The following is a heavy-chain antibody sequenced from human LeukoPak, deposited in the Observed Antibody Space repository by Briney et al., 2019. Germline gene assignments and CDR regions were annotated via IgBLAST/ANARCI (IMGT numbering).Heavy chain of an antibody. J-gene: IGHJ4*02. Sequence: PSETLSLTCAVYGVSFGGYYWSWIRQPPGKGLEWIGEINHSGGTNYNPSLKSRVTISVDTSKNQFSLKLSSVTAADTAVYYCARRLLPYVWGSYRYRGYFDYWGQGTLVTVSS. D-gene: IGHD3-16*02. CDR1: GVSFGGYY. CDR2: INHSGGT. CDR3: ARRLLPYVWGSYRYRGYFDY. V-gene: IGHV4-34*01.